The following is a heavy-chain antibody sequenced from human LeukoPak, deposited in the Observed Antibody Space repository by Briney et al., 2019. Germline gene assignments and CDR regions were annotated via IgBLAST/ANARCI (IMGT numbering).Heavy chain of an antibody. V-gene: IGHV4-59*01. J-gene: IGHJ4*02. Sequence: PSETLSLTCTVSGGSISSYYWSWIRQPPGKGLEWIGYIYYSGSTNHNPSLKSRVTVSVDTSKNQFSLKLSSVSAADTAVYYCARLRQWQLLNYYDSSGYLDYWGQGTLVTVSS. CDR2: IYYSGST. CDR3: ARLRQWQLLNYYDSSGYLDY. D-gene: IGHD3-22*01. CDR1: GGSISSYY.